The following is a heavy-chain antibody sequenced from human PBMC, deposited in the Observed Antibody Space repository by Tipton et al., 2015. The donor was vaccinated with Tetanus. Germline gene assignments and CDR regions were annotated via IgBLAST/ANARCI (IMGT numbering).Heavy chain of an antibody. Sequence: SLRLSCAASGFTFGSNPMTWVRQAPGKGLEWVSSISGSGGSTYYADSVKGRSTISRDNSKNTLYLQMDGLRAEDTAVYYCAKEGLSAFDYWGQGTLVSVSS. CDR3: AKEGLSAFDY. V-gene: IGHV3-23*01. CDR1: GFTFGSNP. J-gene: IGHJ4*02. D-gene: IGHD6-13*01. CDR2: ISGSGGST.